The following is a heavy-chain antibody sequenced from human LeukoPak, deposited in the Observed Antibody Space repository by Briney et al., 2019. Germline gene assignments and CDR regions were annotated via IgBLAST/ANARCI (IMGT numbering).Heavy chain of an antibody. D-gene: IGHD2-15*01. CDR2: ISSSSSCI. CDR1: GFTFSSYS. J-gene: IGHJ3*02. Sequence: GGSPRLSCAASGFTFSSYSMNWVRQAPGKGLEWVSSISSSSSCIYYADSVKGRFTISRDNAKNSPYLQMNSLRAEDTAVYYCAMPNCSGGSCFWLAFDIWGQGTMVTVSS. CDR3: AMPNCSGGSCFWLAFDI. V-gene: IGHV3-21*01.